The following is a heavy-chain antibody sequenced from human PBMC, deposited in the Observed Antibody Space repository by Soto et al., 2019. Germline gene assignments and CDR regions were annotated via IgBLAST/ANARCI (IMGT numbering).Heavy chain of an antibody. CDR1: GFTFSSHG. V-gene: IGHV3-30*18. D-gene: IGHD3-22*01. CDR2: VSFDGTNK. CDR3: ANGDSSCFEYFLS. Sequence: QVQLVESGGGVVQPGMTLRLSCTASGFTFSSHGMHWVRQAPGKGLEWVAVVSFDGTNKNYADSVRGRFTISGDNSKNTLYLQMSSLRAEDTAVYYCANGDSSCFEYFLSWGQGTLVTVSS. J-gene: IGHJ1*01.